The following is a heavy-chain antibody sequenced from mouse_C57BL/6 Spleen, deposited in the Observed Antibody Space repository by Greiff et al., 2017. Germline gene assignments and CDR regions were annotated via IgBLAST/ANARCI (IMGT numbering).Heavy chain of an antibody. V-gene: IGHV2-6-1*01. CDR1: GFSLTSYG. Sequence: VKLQESGPGLVAPSQSLSITCTVSGFSLTSYGVHWVRQPPGKGLEWLVVIWSDGSTTYNSALKSRLSISKDNSKSQVFLKMNSLQTDDTAMYYCARHRHYGSSYGGAMDYWGQGTSVTVSS. CDR3: ARHRHYGSSYGGAMDY. D-gene: IGHD1-1*01. CDR2: IWSDGST. J-gene: IGHJ4*01.